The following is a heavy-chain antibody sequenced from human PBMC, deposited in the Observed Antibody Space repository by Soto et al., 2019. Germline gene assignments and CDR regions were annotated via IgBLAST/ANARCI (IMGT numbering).Heavy chain of an antibody. Sequence: ASVKVSCKASGDTFNFYSINWVRQAPGLGLECMGRVNPLVSMSNYAQKFQGRVTMTADKSTSTAYMELRSLRSDDTAVYYCARDIMVRGVIITGDYYGMDVWGQGTTVTVSS. J-gene: IGHJ6*02. CDR1: GDTFNFYS. D-gene: IGHD3-10*01. CDR3: ARDIMVRGVIITGDYYGMDV. V-gene: IGHV1-69*04. CDR2: VNPLVSMS.